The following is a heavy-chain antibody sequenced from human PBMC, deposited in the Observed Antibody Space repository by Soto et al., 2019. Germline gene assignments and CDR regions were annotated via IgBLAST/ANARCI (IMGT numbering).Heavy chain of an antibody. D-gene: IGHD3-10*01. CDR2: ISYDGSNK. Sequence: QVQLVESGGGVVQPGRSLRLSCAASGFTFSSYGMHWVRQAPGKGLEWVAVISYDGSNKYYADSVKGRFTISRDNSKNTLYLQMNSLRAEVTAVYYCANMYYYASGGSNTGFDYWGQGTLVTVSS. V-gene: IGHV3-30*18. CDR1: GFTFSSYG. CDR3: ANMYYYASGGSNTGFDY. J-gene: IGHJ4*02.